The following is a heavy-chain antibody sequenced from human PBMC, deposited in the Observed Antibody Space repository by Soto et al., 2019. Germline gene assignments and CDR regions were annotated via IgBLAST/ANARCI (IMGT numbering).Heavy chain of an antibody. D-gene: IGHD2-15*01. CDR1: GGSISSSNW. J-gene: IGHJ4*02. CDR3: ATRHLGRVVAERTFDY. CDR2: IYHSGST. Sequence: SETLSLTCAVSGGSISSSNWWSWVRQPPGKGLEWIGEIYHSGSTNYNPSLKSRVTISVDKSKNQFSLKLSSVTAADTAVYYCATRHLGRVVAERTFDYWCQGTLLTVSS. V-gene: IGHV4-4*02.